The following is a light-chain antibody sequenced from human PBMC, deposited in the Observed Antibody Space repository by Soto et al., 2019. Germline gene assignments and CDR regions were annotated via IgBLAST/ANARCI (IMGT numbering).Light chain of an antibody. CDR1: TSNVGINL. CDR2: NDY. J-gene: IGLJ2*01. V-gene: IGLV1-47*02. Sequence: QSVLAQPPSASGTPGQRVTISCSGSTSNVGINLASWYQQLPGSAPKLLIYNDYERPSGVPDRFSGSKSGTSASLGISELRSEDEADYFCAVWDDSLSGVVFGGGTKLTVL. CDR3: AVWDDSLSGVV.